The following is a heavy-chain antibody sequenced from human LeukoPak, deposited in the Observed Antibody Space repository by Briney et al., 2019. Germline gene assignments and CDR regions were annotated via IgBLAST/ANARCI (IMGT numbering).Heavy chain of an antibody. J-gene: IGHJ4*02. CDR3: ARVMYYDSSARFDY. Sequence: GGSLRLSCAASGFTFSSYSMNWVRQAPGKGLEWVSVIYSGGSTYYADSVKGRFTISRDNSKNTLYLQMNSLRAEDTAVYYCARVMYYDSSARFDYWGQGTLVTVSS. CDR2: IYSGGST. V-gene: IGHV3-66*02. D-gene: IGHD3-22*01. CDR1: GFTFSSYS.